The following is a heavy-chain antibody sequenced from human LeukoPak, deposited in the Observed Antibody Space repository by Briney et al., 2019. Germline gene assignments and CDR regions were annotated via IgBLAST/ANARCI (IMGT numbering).Heavy chain of an antibody. Sequence: RASVKLSCKASGGTFSSYAISWVRQAPGQGLEWMGGIIPIFGTANYAQKFQGGVTITADESTSTAYMELSSLRSEDTAVYYCARVYAGDSKYYDSRNWYFDLWGRGTLVTVSS. D-gene: IGHD3-22*01. CDR2: IIPIFGTA. CDR1: GGTFSSYA. J-gene: IGHJ2*01. CDR3: ARVYAGDSKYYDSRNWYFDL. V-gene: IGHV1-69*13.